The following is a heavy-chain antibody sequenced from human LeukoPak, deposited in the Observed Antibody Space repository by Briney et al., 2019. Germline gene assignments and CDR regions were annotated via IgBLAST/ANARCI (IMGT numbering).Heavy chain of an antibody. CDR2: INHSGST. D-gene: IGHD2-15*01. CDR1: GGSFSGYY. CDR3: ARIPCSGGSCHSIYYYYYMDV. V-gene: IGHV4-34*01. Sequence: SETLSLTCAVYGGSFSGYYWSWIRQPPGKGLEWIGEINHSGSTNYNPSLKSRVTISVDTSKYQFSLKLSSVTAADTAVYYCARIPCSGGSCHSIYYYYYMDVWGKGTTVTISS. J-gene: IGHJ6*03.